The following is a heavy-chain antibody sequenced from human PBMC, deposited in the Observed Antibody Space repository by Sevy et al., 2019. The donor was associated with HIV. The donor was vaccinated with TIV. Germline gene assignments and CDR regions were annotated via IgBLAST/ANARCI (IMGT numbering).Heavy chain of an antibody. D-gene: IGHD6-6*01. CDR1: QFAFSDYA. CDR3: AKARMAARSLNPRLLNFDS. V-gene: IGHV3-23*01. J-gene: IGHJ5*01. CDR2: IGGSGGST. Sequence: GGSLRLSCAASQFAFSDYAMTWVRQAPGKGLEWVASIGGSGGSTYYAESVRGRFSISRVNDKQVVYLQMDTLRVADTALYFCAKARMAARSLNPRLLNFDSWGQGTLVTVSS.